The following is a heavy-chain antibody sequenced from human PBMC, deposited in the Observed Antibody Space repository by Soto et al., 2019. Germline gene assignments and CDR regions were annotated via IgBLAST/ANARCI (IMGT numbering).Heavy chain of an antibody. V-gene: IGHV1-18*01. CDR3: ARDRVVGPGGFDP. Sequence: QVQLVQSGAEVKKPGASVKVSCKASGYTFGSYGMTWVRQAPGQGPEWMGWISAYNGNTDYAQKFQGRVTLTTDTSTDTAYMELRSLRSDDTAVYYCARDRVVGPGGFDPWGQGTLVTVSS. J-gene: IGHJ5*02. D-gene: IGHD3-3*01. CDR1: GYTFGSYG. CDR2: ISAYNGNT.